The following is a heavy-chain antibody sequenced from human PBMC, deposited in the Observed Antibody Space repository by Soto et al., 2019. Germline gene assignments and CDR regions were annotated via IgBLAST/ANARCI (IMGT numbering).Heavy chain of an antibody. V-gene: IGHV1-69*12. J-gene: IGHJ5*02. CDR2: IIPIFGTA. Sequence: QVQLVQSGAEVKKPGSSVKVSCKASGGTFSSYAISWVRQAPGQGLEWMGGIIPIFGTANYAQKFQGRVTITADESTSTPYMELSSLRSEDTAVDYCAGDQATVFIAARPFDPWGQGTLVTVSS. CDR3: AGDQATVFIAARPFDP. CDR1: GGTFSSYA. D-gene: IGHD6-6*01.